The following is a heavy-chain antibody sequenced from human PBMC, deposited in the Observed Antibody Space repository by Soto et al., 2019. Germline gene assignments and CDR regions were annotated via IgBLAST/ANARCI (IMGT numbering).Heavy chain of an antibody. V-gene: IGHV4-59*08. CDR2: IYYSGST. CDR1: GGSISSYY. J-gene: IGHJ4*02. Sequence: SETLSLTWTVSGGSISSYYWSWIRQPPGKGLEWIGYIYYSGSTNYNPSLKSRVTISVDTSKNQFSLKLSSVTAADTAAYYCARRWGRNFDYWGQGTLVTSPQ. CDR3: ARRWGRNFDY. D-gene: IGHD2-15*01.